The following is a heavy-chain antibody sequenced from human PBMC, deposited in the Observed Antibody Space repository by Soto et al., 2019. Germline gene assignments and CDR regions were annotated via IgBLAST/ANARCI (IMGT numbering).Heavy chain of an antibody. CDR1: GFTFSSYG. J-gene: IGHJ3*02. V-gene: IGHV3-33*01. Sequence: ESGGGVVQPGRSLRLSCAASGFTFSSYGMHWVRQAPGKGLEWVAVIWYDGSNKYYADSVKGRFTISRDNSKNTLYLQMNSLRAEDTAVYYCARATNDYGDYSDAFDIWGQGTMVTVSS. CDR3: ARATNDYGDYSDAFDI. CDR2: IWYDGSNK. D-gene: IGHD4-17*01.